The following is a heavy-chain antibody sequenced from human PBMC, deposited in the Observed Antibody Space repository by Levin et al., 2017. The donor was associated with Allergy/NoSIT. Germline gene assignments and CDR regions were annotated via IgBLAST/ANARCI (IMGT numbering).Heavy chain of an antibody. D-gene: IGHD7-27*01. J-gene: IGHJ6*02. CDR3: ARDKWGYGLDV. CDR2: IHSSGTT. CDR1: GGSVSSNDYY. Sequence: NTSETLSLTCTVSGGSVSSNDYYWDWIRQSPGTGLEWIGYIHSSGTTNYNPSLKSRLTISVDTSKNRFSLRLSSMTAADTAVYYCARDKWGYGLDVWGQGTTVTVSS. V-gene: IGHV4-61*08.